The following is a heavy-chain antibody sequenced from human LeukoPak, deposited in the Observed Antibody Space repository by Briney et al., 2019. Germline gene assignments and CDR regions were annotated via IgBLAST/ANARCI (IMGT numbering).Heavy chain of an antibody. CDR3: ARGKEMTRTSGYYSFDF. CDR2: VSDTGRA. Sequence: SETLSLTCTVSIGSLNTYFWTWVRQPAGKGLEWIGRVSDTGRAYYNPSLESRVTISLDTSKDQFSLKVTSVTAADTAVYYCARGKEMTRTSGYYSFDFWGQGTLVSVSS. CDR1: IGSLNTYF. D-gene: IGHD3-9*01. V-gene: IGHV4-4*07. J-gene: IGHJ4*02.